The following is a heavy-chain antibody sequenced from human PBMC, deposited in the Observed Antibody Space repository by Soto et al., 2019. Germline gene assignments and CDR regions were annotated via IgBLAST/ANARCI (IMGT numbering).Heavy chain of an antibody. CDR1: GGTFSSYT. CDR3: ARGGSWGIAAADP. V-gene: IGHV1-69*02. CDR2: IIPILGIA. Sequence: SVKVPCKASGGTFSSYTISWVRQAPGQGLEWMGRIIPILGIANYAQKFQGRVTITADKSTSTAYMELSSLRSEDTAVYYCARGGSWGIAAADPWGQGTLVTVSS. D-gene: IGHD6-13*01. J-gene: IGHJ5*02.